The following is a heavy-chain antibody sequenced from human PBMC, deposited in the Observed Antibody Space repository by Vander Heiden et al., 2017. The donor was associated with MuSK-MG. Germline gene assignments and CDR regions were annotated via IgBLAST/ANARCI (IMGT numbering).Heavy chain of an antibody. Sequence: EVQLLESGGGLVQPGGSLRLSCAASGFTFSSYAMSWVRQAPGKGLEWVSAISGSGGSTYYADSVKGRFTISRDNSKNTLYLQMKSLRAEERAVYYCAKAPPEVGGWYGVYWGQGTLVTVSS. J-gene: IGHJ4*02. CDR1: GFTFSSYA. CDR3: AKAPPEVGGWYGVY. V-gene: IGHV3-23*01. CDR2: ISGSGGST. D-gene: IGHD6-19*01.